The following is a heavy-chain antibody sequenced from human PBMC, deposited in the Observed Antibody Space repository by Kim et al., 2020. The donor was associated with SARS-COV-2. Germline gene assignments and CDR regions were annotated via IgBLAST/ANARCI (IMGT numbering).Heavy chain of an antibody. D-gene: IGHD6-19*01. V-gene: IGHV3-64*04. Sequence: VTGRFTTSRDKSKNTLYLQMNSLRAEDTAVYYCARVTPWGYSMVAGTFDYWGQGTLVTVSS. J-gene: IGHJ4*02. CDR3: ARVTPWGYSMVAGTFDY.